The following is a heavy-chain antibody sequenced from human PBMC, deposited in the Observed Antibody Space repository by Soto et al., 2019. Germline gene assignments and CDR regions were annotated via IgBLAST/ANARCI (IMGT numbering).Heavy chain of an antibody. D-gene: IGHD3-16*01. CDR1: GFTFSTYW. CDR3: ARVKSFGGHY. J-gene: IGHJ4*02. CDR2: IKQDGSDK. Sequence: EVQLVESGGGLVQPGGSLRLSCAASGFTFSTYWMSWVRQAPGKGLEWVANIKQDGSDKYYVDSVKGRFTISRDNAKNSPDLQMNGLRAEDTAVYYWARVKSFGGHYWGQGTLVNVSS. V-gene: IGHV3-7*05.